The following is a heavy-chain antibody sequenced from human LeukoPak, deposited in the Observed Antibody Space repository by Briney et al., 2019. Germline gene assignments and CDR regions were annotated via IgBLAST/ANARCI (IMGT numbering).Heavy chain of an antibody. CDR3: AKAGGNYYDSSGPFDY. V-gene: IGHV3-30*18. CDR2: ISYDGSNK. J-gene: IGHJ4*02. CDR1: GFTFSSYG. Sequence: GGSLRLSCAASGFTFSSYGMHWVRQAPGKGLEWGAVISYDGSNKYYADSVKGRFTISRDNSKNTLYLQMNSLRAEDTAVYYCAKAGGNYYDSSGPFDYWGQGTLVTVSS. D-gene: IGHD3-22*01.